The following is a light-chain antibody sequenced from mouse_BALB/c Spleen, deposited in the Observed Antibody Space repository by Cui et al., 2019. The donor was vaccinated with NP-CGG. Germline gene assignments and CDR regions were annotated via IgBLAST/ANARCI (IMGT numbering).Light chain of an antibody. CDR1: TGAVTTSNY. CDR2: STN. V-gene: IGLV1*01. CDR3: ALWYSNHWV. Sequence: QAVVTQEPALTTSPGETVTLTCRSSTGAVTTSNYANWVQEKPDHLFTGLIGSTNNRAPGVPARFSGYLIGDKAALTITGAQTEDEAIYFCALWYSNHWVFGGGTKLTVL. J-gene: IGLJ1*01.